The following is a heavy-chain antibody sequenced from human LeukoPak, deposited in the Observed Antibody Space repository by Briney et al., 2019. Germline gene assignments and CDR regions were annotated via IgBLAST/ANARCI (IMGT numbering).Heavy chain of an antibody. CDR3: AKDRIVVSYYFDY. D-gene: IGHD3-22*01. Sequence: GGSLRLSCAASGVTFSSYALNWVRQAPGKGLEWVSAISGSGGSTYYADSVKGRFTISRDNSKNTLYLQMNSLRAEDTAVYYCAKDRIVVSYYFDYWGQGTLVTVSS. V-gene: IGHV3-23*01. J-gene: IGHJ4*02. CDR2: ISGSGGST. CDR1: GVTFSSYA.